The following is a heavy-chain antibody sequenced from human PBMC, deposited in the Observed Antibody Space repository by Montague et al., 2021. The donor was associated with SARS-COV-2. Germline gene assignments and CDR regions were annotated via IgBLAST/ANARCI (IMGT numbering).Heavy chain of an antibody. CDR1: GFTFSSYA. J-gene: IGHJ4*02. Sequence: SLRLSCAASGFTFSSYAMHWVRQAPGKGLEWVAVISYDGSNKYYADSVKGRFTISRDNSKNTLYLQMNSLRAEDTAVYYCARAHRGGYYDSLDYWGQGTLVTVSS. D-gene: IGHD3-22*01. V-gene: IGHV3-30-3*01. CDR3: ARAHRGGYYDSLDY. CDR2: ISYDGSNK.